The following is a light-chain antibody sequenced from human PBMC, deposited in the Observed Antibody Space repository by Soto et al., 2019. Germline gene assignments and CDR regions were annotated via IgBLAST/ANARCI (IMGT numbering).Light chain of an antibody. CDR3: QQYNKWPPGLT. CDR1: QSVSSN. CDR2: GAS. J-gene: IGKJ4*01. V-gene: IGKV3-15*01. Sequence: EIVMTQSPATLSVSPGERATLSCRASQSVSSNLAWYQQKPGQAPRLLIYGASTRATGIPVRFSGSGSGTEFTLTISSLQSEDFAVYYCQQYNKWPPGLTFGGVTKVEIK.